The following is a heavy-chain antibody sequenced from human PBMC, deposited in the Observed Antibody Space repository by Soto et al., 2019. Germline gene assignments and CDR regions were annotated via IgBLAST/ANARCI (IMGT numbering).Heavy chain of an antibody. D-gene: IGHD2-8*01. Sequence: EVQLLESGGGFIHPGGSLRLSCAASGFSFSSFAMNWVREAPGKGLEWVSIISGSADSTFYADSVKGRFTFSRDNSKSTLYLQINSLRAEDTAVYYCAKTRGAMIYAISVYGMDVWGQATTVTVSS. CDR2: ISGSADST. CDR1: GFSFSSFA. CDR3: AKTRGAMIYAISVYGMDV. V-gene: IGHV3-23*01. J-gene: IGHJ6*02.